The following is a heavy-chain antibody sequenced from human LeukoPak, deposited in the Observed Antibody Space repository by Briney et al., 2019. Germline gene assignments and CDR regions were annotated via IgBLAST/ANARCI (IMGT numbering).Heavy chain of an antibody. CDR3: ARDGGGYSYGYIDY. J-gene: IGHJ4*02. V-gene: IGHV3-48*03. D-gene: IGHD5-18*01. Sequence: AGGSLRHSCAASGFTFSSYEMNWVRQAPGKGLEWVSYISSSGSTIYYADSVKGRFTISRDNAKNSLYLQMNSLRAEDTAVYYCARDGGGYSYGYIDYWGQGTLVTVSS. CDR1: GFTFSSYE. CDR2: ISSSGSTI.